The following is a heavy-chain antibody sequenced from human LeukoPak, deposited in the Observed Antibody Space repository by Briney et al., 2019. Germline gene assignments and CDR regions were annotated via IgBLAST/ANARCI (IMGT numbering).Heavy chain of an antibody. CDR3: ARRSFEHSSGYYSRGAFAI. CDR1: GGSISSGGYS. CDR2: IYHSGST. V-gene: IGHV4-30-2*03. D-gene: IGHD3-22*01. J-gene: IGHJ3*02. Sequence: PSQTLSLTCAVSGGSISSGGYSWSWIRQPPGKGLEWIGYIYHSGSTYYNPSLKSRVIISVDTSKNQFSLKLNSVTAADTAVYYCARRSFEHSSGYYSRGAFAIWGQGAMVTVSS.